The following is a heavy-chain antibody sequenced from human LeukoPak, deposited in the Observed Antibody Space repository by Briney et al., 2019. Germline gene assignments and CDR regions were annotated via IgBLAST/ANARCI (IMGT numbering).Heavy chain of an antibody. V-gene: IGHV7-4-1*02. CDR1: GYTFTTYA. CDR2: INTNTGHP. CDR3: ARGPRGVIIDLFDY. J-gene: IGHJ4*02. D-gene: IGHD3-10*01. Sequence: GASVKVSCKASGYTFTTYAMNWVRQAPGQGLEWMGWINTNTGHPTYAQGFTGRSVFSLDTSVSTAYLQISSLKAEDTAVYYCARGPRGVIIDLFDYWGQGTLVTVSS.